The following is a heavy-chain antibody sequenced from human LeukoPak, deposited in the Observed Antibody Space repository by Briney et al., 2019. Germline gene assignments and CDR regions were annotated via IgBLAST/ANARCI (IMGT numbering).Heavy chain of an antibody. J-gene: IGHJ6*02. CDR3: ARGMAVAGNYYYYYGMDV. CDR1: GDSVSSNSAA. Sequence: SQTLSLTCAISGDSVSSNSAAWNWIRQSPSRGLEWLGRTYYRFKWYNDYAVSVKSRITINPDTSKNQFSLQLNSVTPEDTAVYYCARGMAVAGNYYYYYGMDVWGQGTTVTVSS. CDR2: TYYRFKWYN. V-gene: IGHV6-1*01. D-gene: IGHD6-19*01.